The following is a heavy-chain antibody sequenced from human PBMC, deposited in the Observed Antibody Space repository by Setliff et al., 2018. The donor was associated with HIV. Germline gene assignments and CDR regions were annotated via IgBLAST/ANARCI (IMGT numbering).Heavy chain of an antibody. V-gene: IGHV4-59*11. CDR2: IYYSGST. J-gene: IGHJ6*03. CDR1: GDSISSHY. CDR3: ARTSMATIRHYYHDMDV. Sequence: PSETLSLTCTVSGDSISSHYWSWIRQPPGKGLEWIGYIYYSGSTNYNPSLKSRVTISVDTSKNQFSLKLSSVTAADTAVYYCARTSMATIRHYYHDMDVWGKGTTVTVSS. D-gene: IGHD5-12*01.